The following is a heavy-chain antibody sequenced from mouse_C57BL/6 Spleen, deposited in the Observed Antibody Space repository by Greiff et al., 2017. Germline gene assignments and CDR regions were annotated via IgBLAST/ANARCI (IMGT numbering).Heavy chain of an antibody. J-gene: IGHJ2*01. V-gene: IGHV14-2*01. CDR1: GFTFTGYC. Sequence: VQLQQSGAELVKPGASVKLSCTASGFTFTGYCMHWVKQRPGQGLEWIGRIDPGDGETNYAQKFKGKATITADTSSNTAYLQLSSLTSEDTAVYYCGRCEDCVLFGYWGQGTTLTVSS. CDR3: GRCEDCVLFGY. CDR2: IDPGDGET.